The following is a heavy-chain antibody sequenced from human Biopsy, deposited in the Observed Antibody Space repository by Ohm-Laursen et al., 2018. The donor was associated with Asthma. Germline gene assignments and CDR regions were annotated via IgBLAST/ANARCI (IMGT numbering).Heavy chain of an antibody. CDR2: ISSSGSSI. CDR3: ARDIAFGGVHDF. J-gene: IGHJ4*02. D-gene: IGHD3-16*01. Sequence: SLRLSCAASGFTFTTYGMHWIRQAPGKGLEWISYISSSGSSILYADSVKGRFTISRDNAKNSLHLQMNSLRAEDTAIYYCARDIAFGGVHDFWGQGTLVAVSS. V-gene: IGHV3-48*01. CDR1: GFTFTTYG.